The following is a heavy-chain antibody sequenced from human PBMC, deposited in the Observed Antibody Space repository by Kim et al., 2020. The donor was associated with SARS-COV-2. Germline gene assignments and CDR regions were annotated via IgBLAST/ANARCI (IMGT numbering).Heavy chain of an antibody. D-gene: IGHD4-17*01. V-gene: IGHV3-23*01. CDR3: AKDVYFNGDHLGDAFDI. Sequence: GGSLRLSCAASGFTFSSYAMSWVRQAPGKGLEWVSAISGSGGSTYYADSVKGRFTISRDNSKNTLYLQMNSLRAEDTAVYYCAKDVYFNGDHLGDAFDIWGQGTMVTVSS. J-gene: IGHJ3*02. CDR2: ISGSGGST. CDR1: GFTFSSYA.